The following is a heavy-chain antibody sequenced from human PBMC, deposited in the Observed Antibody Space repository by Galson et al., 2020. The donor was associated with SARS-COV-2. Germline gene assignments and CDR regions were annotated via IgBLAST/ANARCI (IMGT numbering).Heavy chain of an antibody. CDR2: IKSKTDGGTT. V-gene: IGHV3-15*01. Sequence: GGSLRLSCAASRFTFSNAWMSWVRQAPGKGLEWVGRIKSKTDGGTTDYAAPVKGRFTISRDDSKNTLYLQMNSLKTEDTAVYYCTTGPLGYCSGGSCSDAFDIWGQGTMVTVSS. D-gene: IGHD2-15*01. CDR1: RFTFSNAW. CDR3: TTGPLGYCSGGSCSDAFDI. J-gene: IGHJ3*02.